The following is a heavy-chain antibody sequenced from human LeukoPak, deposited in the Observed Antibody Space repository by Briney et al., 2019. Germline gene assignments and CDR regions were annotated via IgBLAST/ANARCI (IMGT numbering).Heavy chain of an antibody. CDR1: GGSISSSSHY. CDR2: IYYSGST. Sequence: SETLSLTCTVSGGSISSSSHYWGWIRQPPGKGLEWIGSIYYSGSTYYNPSLKSRVTISVDTSKNQFSLKLSSVTAADTAVYYCARHGDYDILTGYYRGFDYWGQGTLVTVSS. CDR3: ARHGDYDILTGYYRGFDY. V-gene: IGHV4-39*01. D-gene: IGHD3-9*01. J-gene: IGHJ4*02.